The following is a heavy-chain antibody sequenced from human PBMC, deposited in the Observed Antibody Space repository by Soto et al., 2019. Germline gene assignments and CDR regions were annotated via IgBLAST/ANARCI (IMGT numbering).Heavy chain of an antibody. CDR1: GYTFTSYY. D-gene: IGHD2-15*01. CDR3: ARSAAVIAGTRYFPH. J-gene: IGHJ1*01. V-gene: IGHV1-46*01. Sequence: ASVKVSCKASGYTFTSYYMHWVRQAPGQGLEWMGKINPSGGSTSYAQKFQGRVTMTRDTSTSTVYMELSSLRSEDTAVYYCARSAAVIAGTRYFPHWGQGTLVTVSS. CDR2: INPSGGST.